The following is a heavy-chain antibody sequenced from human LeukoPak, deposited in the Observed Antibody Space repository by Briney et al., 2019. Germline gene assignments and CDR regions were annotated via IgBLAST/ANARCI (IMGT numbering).Heavy chain of an antibody. CDR3: ARGPYVYFDY. J-gene: IGHJ4*02. V-gene: IGHV4-59*01. CDR2: IYYSGNT. D-gene: IGHD3-16*01. CDR1: GDSISNYY. Sequence: SETLSLTCTVSGDSISNYYWSWIRQPPGKGLEWIGYIYYSGNTDYNPSLKSRVTISVDTSKNQFSLRLNSVTAADTAVYYCARGPYVYFDYWGQGTLVTVSS.